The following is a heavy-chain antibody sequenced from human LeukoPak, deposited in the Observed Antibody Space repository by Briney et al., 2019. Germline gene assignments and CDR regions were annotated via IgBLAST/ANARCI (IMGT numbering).Heavy chain of an antibody. D-gene: IGHD1-14*01. Sequence: ASVKVSCRASGYTFTGYYMSWVRQAPGQGLEWMGWINPDSGGTHYTQNFQGWVTMTRDTSISTAYMELSRLRSDDTAVYYCARGTLTAPRSAFDIWGQGTMVTVSS. CDR2: INPDSGGT. CDR1: GYTFTGYY. CDR3: ARGTLTAPRSAFDI. V-gene: IGHV1-2*04. J-gene: IGHJ3*02.